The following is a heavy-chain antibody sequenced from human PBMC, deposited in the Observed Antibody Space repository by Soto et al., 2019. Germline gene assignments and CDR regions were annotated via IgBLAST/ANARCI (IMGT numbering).Heavy chain of an antibody. CDR2: IYYSGST. CDR1: GGSVSSGSYY. V-gene: IGHV4-61*01. D-gene: IGHD2-15*01. J-gene: IGHJ4*02. Sequence: LSLTCTVSGGSVSSGSYYWSWIRQPPGKGLEWIGYIYYSGSTNYNPSLKSRVTISVDTSKNQFSLKLSSVTAADTAVYYCARGRVGAAYYFDYWGQGTLVTVSS. CDR3: ARGRVGAAYYFDY.